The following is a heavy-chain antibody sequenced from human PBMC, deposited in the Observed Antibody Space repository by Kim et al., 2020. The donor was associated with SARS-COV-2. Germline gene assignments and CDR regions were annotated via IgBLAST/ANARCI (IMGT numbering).Heavy chain of an antibody. CDR2: INHSGST. D-gene: IGHD3-10*01. CDR3: ARGHFQRITMVRGNNRFDP. V-gene: IGHV4-34*01. CDR1: GGSFSGYY. J-gene: IGHJ5*02. Sequence: SETLSLTCAVYGGSFSGYYWSWIRQPPGKGLEWIGEINHSGSTNYNPSLKSRVTISVDTSKNQFSLKLSSVTAADTAVYYCARGHFQRITMVRGNNRFDPWGQGTLVTVSS.